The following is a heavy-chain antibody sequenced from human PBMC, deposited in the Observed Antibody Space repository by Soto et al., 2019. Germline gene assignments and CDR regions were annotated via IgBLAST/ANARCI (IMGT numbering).Heavy chain of an antibody. CDR1: GYTLTNYG. J-gene: IGHJ6*02. Sequence: QVQLVQSGGEVKKPGAAVMVSCKASGYTLTNYGISWVRQAPGQGLEWMGWISTSNSNTAYAQKFQDRVTMTTDTSTSTAYMELRSLRPDDTAVYYCARPPQVTRSYYFNGLDVWGQGTTVTVSS. CDR2: ISTSNSNT. V-gene: IGHV1-18*01. CDR3: ARPPQVTRSYYFNGLDV. D-gene: IGHD5-18*01.